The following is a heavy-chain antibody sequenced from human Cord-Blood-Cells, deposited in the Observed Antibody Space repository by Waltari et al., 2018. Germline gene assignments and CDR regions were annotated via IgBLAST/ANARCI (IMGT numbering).Heavy chain of an antibody. D-gene: IGHD3-10*01. Sequence: EVQLVESGGGLVQPGGSLSLSCAASGFTFSSYEMNWVRPAPGKGLEWVSYISSSGSTIYYADSVKGRFTISRDNAKNSLYLQMNSLRAEDTAVYYCARGGRGFRELLYFDYWGQGTLVTVSS. CDR3: ARGGRGFRELLYFDY. V-gene: IGHV3-48*03. CDR1: GFTFSSYE. J-gene: IGHJ4*02. CDR2: ISSSGSTI.